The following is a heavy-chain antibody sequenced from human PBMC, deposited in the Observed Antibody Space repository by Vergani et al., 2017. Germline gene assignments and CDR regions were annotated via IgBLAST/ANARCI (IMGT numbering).Heavy chain of an antibody. D-gene: IGHD3-3*01. Sequence: EVQLVESGGGLVQPGRSLRLSCAASGFTFDDYAMHWVRQAPGKGLEWVSGISWNSGSIGYADSVKGRFTISRDNAKNSLYLQMNSLRAEDTALYYCARDLEGWFDPWGQGTLVTVSS. CDR1: GFTFDDYA. CDR3: ARDLEGWFDP. J-gene: IGHJ5*02. CDR2: ISWNSGSI. V-gene: IGHV3-9*01.